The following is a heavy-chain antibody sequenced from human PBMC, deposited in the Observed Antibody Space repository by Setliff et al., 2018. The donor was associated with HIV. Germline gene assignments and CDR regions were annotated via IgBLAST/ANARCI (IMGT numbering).Heavy chain of an antibody. CDR2: ISPYNGNT. CDR1: GYRFVTCG. CDR3: AREDTAPPDYYYSYMDV. Sequence: ASVKVSCKTSGYRFVTCGISWVRQAPGQGLEWMGWISPYNGNTNYAQNFQGRLTVTKDTSTNTVYMELRSLRCDDTAVYYCAREDTAPPDYYYSYMDVWGKGTTVTVSS. D-gene: IGHD5-18*01. J-gene: IGHJ6*03. V-gene: IGHV1-18*01.